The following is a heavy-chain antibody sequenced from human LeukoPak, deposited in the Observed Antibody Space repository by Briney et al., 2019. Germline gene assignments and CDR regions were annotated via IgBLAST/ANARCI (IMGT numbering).Heavy chain of an antibody. J-gene: IGHJ2*01. CDR1: GFTFSSYA. Sequence: GGSLRLSCAASGFTFSSYAMSWVRQAPGKGLEWVSAIRGSGGSTYYADSVKGRFTISRDNSKNTLYLQMNSLRAEDTAVYYCAKLESNPNMYYDSSGYYEGYFDLWGRGTLVTVSS. CDR3: AKLESNPNMYYDSSGYYEGYFDL. CDR2: IRGSGGST. V-gene: IGHV3-23*01. D-gene: IGHD3-22*01.